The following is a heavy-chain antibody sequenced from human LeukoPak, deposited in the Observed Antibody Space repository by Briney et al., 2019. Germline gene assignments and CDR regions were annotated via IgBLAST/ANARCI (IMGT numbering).Heavy chain of an antibody. CDR2: VSNGGSSSI. CDR3: ARDKSNKGHDC. CDR1: GFTLSDYY. Sequence: GGSLRLSCAASGFTLSDYYMTWIRQAPGKGLEWVPNVSNGGSSSILYADSVKGRFTVFRDYAKNSLYLQMNSLRADDTGVYYCARDKSNKGHDCWGQGTLVTVSS. V-gene: IGHV3-11*01. J-gene: IGHJ4*02.